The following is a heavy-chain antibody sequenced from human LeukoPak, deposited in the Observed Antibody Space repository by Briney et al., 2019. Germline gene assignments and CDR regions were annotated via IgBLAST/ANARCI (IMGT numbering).Heavy chain of an antibody. V-gene: IGHV3-30*04. J-gene: IGHJ4*02. CDR3: AKGVAIYESSSGYFDY. CDR2: ISYDGSNK. Sequence: PGGSRRLSCAASGFTFSSCAMHWVGQAPGKGLEWVATISYDGSNKYYADSVKGRFTISRDNSRNTLYLQMNSLRDEDTAVYYCAKGVAIYESSSGYFDYWGQGTLVTVSS. D-gene: IGHD3-22*01. CDR1: GFTFSSCA.